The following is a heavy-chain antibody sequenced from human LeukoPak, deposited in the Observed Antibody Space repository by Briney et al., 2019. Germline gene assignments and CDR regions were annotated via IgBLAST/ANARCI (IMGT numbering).Heavy chain of an antibody. D-gene: IGHD2-15*01. CDR2: IIPIFGTA. J-gene: IGHJ5*02. V-gene: IGHV1-69*01. Sequence: SVKVSCKASGGTFSSYAISWVRQAPGQGLEWMGGIIPIFGTANYAQKFQGRVTITADESTSTAYMELSSLRSEDTAVYYCARDLWSGCSGGSCYFSWFDPWGQGTLVTVSS. CDR3: ARDLWSGCSGGSCYFSWFDP. CDR1: GGTFSSYA.